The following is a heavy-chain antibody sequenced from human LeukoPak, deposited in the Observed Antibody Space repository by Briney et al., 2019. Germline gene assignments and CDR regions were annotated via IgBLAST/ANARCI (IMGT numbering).Heavy chain of an antibody. Sequence: GESLKISCKHSEYSFPNYCIGWVRQVPGKGLEWMGIIYPDDSDTRYSPSFQGQVTISADKSISTAYLQWSSLKASDTAMYYCAIGRGGQQLGDYWGQGTLVTVSS. CDR2: IYPDDSDT. V-gene: IGHV5-51*01. D-gene: IGHD6-13*01. CDR1: EYSFPNYC. CDR3: AIGRGGQQLGDY. J-gene: IGHJ4*02.